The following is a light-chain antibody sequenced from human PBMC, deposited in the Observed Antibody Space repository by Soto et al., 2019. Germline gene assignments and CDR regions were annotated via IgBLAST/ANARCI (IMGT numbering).Light chain of an antibody. J-gene: IGLJ1*01. CDR2: DVS. Sequence: QSALTQPASVSGSPGQSITISCTGTSSDVGGYNYVSWYQQHPGKAPKLMIYDVSNRPSGVSNRFSGSKSSNTASLTISGLQAEDEADYYCSSYTRSSLYVFGTGTKVTVL. CDR1: SSDVGGYNY. V-gene: IGLV2-14*01. CDR3: SSYTRSSLYV.